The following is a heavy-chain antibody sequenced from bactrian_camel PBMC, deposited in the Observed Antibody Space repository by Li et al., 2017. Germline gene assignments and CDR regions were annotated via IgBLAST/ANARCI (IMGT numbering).Heavy chain of an antibody. CDR3: AATNRLNGPSCPKGADYNY. J-gene: IGHJ4*01. CDR1: GIALREHC. CDR2: LTTDDTT. Sequence: EVQLVESGGGSVQSGGSLRLSCSASGIALREHCLAWFRQAPGMERERVARLTTDDTTTYLHSVKGRFTISLDNAKTTLYLQMNSAKPEDTAMYYCAATNRLNGPSCPKGADYNYWGQGTQVTVS. D-gene: IGHD6*01. V-gene: IGHV3S67*01.